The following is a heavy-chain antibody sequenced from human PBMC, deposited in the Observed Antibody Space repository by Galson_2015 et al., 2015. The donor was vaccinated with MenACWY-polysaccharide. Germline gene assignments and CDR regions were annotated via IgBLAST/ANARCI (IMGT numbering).Heavy chain of an antibody. Sequence: SETLSLTCTVSGGSISSSSYYWGWIRQPPGKGLEWIGSIYYSGSTYYNPSLKSRVTISVDTSKNQFSLKLSSVTAADTAVYYCARRYCSSTSCYKRGAFDIWGQGTMVTVSS. CDR1: GGSISSSSYY. J-gene: IGHJ3*02. D-gene: IGHD2-2*02. V-gene: IGHV4-39*01. CDR3: ARRYCSSTSCYKRGAFDI. CDR2: IYYSGST.